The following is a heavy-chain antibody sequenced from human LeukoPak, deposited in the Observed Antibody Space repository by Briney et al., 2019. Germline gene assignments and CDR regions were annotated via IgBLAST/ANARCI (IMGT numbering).Heavy chain of an antibody. CDR1: GYSFTSYW. D-gene: IGHD6-19*01. J-gene: IGHJ4*02. V-gene: IGHV5-10-1*01. CDR3: ARAVAAPTRDYFDY. Sequence: GESLKISCKGSGYSFTSYWISWVRLMPGKGLEWMGRIDPSDSYTNYSPSFQGHVTISADKSISTAYLQWSSLKASDTAMYYCARAVAAPTRDYFDYWGQGTLVTVSS. CDR2: IDPSDSYT.